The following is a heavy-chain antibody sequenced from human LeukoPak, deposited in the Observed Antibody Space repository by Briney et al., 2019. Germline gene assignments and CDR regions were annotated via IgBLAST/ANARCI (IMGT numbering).Heavy chain of an antibody. D-gene: IGHD5-18*01. Sequence: SETLSLTCAVYGGSFSGYYWSWVRQPPGKGLEWIGEINHSGSTNYNPSLKSRVTISVDTSKNQFSLKLSSVTAADTAVYYCARGGYSYRYLRRYYYMDVWGKGTTVTVSS. CDR2: INHSGST. CDR1: GGSFSGYY. J-gene: IGHJ6*03. CDR3: ARGGYSYRYLRRYYYMDV. V-gene: IGHV4-34*01.